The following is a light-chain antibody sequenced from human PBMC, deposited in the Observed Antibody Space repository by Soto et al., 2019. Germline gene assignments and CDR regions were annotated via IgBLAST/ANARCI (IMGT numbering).Light chain of an antibody. V-gene: IGKV1-39*01. CDR1: ESINRY. Sequence: DIQMTQSPSFLSASVGDRVTITCRASESINRYLNWYQQKPGKAPKLLIYAASTSLSGVPSRFSGSGSGTDFTLTITSLQLDDFATYYCQQSYSNPLTFGGGTKVDIK. J-gene: IGKJ4*01. CDR2: AAS. CDR3: QQSYSNPLT.